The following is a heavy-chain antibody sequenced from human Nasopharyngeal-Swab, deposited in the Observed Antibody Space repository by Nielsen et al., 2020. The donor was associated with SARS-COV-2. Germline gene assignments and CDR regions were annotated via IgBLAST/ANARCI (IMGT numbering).Heavy chain of an antibody. CDR1: GYTLTELS. V-gene: IGHV1-24*01. D-gene: IGHD6-19*01. J-gene: IGHJ4*02. CDR3: ATGVAVAGRTHFVDY. Sequence: ASVKVSCKVSGYTLTELSMHWVRQAPGKGLEWMGGFVPEDGETIYAQKFQGRVTMTEDTSTDTAYMELSSLRSEDTAVYYCATGVAVAGRTHFVDYWGQGTLVTVSS. CDR2: FVPEDGET.